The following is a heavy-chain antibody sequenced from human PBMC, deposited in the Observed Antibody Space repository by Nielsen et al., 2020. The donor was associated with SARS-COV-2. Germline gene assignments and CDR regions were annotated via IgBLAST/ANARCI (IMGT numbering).Heavy chain of an antibody. CDR2: INWNGGST. D-gene: IGHD1-26*01. Sequence: GESLKISCAASGFTFDDYGMSWVRQAPGKGLEWVSGINWNGGSTGYADSVKGRFTISRDNAKNSLYLQMNSLRAEDTALYYCAKDLGDGSYVYWGQGTLVTVSS. J-gene: IGHJ4*02. V-gene: IGHV3-20*04. CDR1: GFTFDDYG. CDR3: AKDLGDGSYVY.